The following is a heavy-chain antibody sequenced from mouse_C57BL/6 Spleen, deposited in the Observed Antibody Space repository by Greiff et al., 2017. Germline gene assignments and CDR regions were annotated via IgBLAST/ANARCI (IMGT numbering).Heavy chain of an antibody. D-gene: IGHD3-2*02. Sequence: QVQLQQPGTELVKPGASGYTFTSYWMHWVKQRPGQGLEWIGNINPSNGGTNYNEKFKSKATLTVDKSSSTAYMQLSSLTSEDSAVYYCARDGQLRLRGEYYFDYWGQGTTLTVSS. CDR1: GYTFTSYW. J-gene: IGHJ2*01. V-gene: IGHV1-53*01. CDR3: ARDGQLRLRGEYYFDY. CDR2: INPSNGGT.